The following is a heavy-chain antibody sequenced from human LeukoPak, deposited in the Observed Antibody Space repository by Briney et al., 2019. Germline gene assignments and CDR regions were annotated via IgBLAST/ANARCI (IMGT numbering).Heavy chain of an antibody. CDR1: GFTFSSYA. D-gene: IGHD2-15*01. CDR2: ISHSGSTT. V-gene: IGHV3-23*01. CDR3: AKAPPPYCSGGSCFDAFDI. Sequence: GGSLRLSCAASGFTFSSYAMSWVRQAPGKGLEWVSAISHSGSTTYYADSVKGRFTISRDNSKNTLYLQMNSLRAEDTAVFSCAKAPPPYCSGGSCFDAFDIWGQGTMVTVSS. J-gene: IGHJ3*02.